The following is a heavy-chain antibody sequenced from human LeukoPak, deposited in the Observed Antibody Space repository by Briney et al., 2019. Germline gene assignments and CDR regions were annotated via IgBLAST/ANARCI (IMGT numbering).Heavy chain of an antibody. Sequence: GESLKISCKGSGYSFTSYWIAWVRQMSGKGLEWMGTIYPGDSGTRYSPSFEGKVTISADKSISTAYLQWSSLRASDTAMYYCATVGGTGHLQEWGQGTLVIVSS. CDR2: IYPGDSGT. D-gene: IGHD1-1*01. CDR1: GYSFTSYW. CDR3: ATVGGTGHLQE. V-gene: IGHV5-51*01. J-gene: IGHJ1*01.